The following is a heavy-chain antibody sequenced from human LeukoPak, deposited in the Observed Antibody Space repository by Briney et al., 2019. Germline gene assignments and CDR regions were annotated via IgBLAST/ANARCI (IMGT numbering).Heavy chain of an antibody. CDR1: GVTFSSYA. D-gene: IGHD6-13*01. J-gene: IGHJ4*02. CDR2: ISYDGSNK. CDR3: ARDSGYP. V-gene: IGHV3-30-3*01. Sequence: PGGSLRLSCAASGVTFSSYAMHWVRQAPGKGLEWVAVISYDGSNKYYADSVKGRFTISRDNSKNTLYLQMNSLRAEDTAVYYCARDSGYPWGQGTLVTVSS.